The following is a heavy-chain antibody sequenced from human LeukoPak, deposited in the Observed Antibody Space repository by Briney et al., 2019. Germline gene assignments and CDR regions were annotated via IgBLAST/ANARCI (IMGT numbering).Heavy chain of an antibody. D-gene: IGHD3-22*01. CDR2: INPNSGGT. J-gene: IGHJ5*02. Sequence: GASVKVSCKASGYTFTGYYMHWVRQAPGQGLEWMGWINPNSGGTNYAQKFQGRVTMTRDTSISTAYMELSRLRSDDTAVYYCARDIVGIVVVINNWFDPWGQGTLVTVSS. V-gene: IGHV1-2*02. CDR3: ARDIVGIVVVINNWFDP. CDR1: GYTFTGYY.